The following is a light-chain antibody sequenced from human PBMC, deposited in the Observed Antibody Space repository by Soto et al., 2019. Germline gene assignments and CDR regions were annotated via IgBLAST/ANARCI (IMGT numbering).Light chain of an antibody. Sequence: DIQMTQSPSSVSASVGDRVIITCRASPVISTHLACYQQRPGRAPNLLIYDTSNLHSGVPSMFSGSGSATDFTLTISSLQPEDSVTYYCQQASCFPLSFGGGTKVDIK. CDR1: PVISTH. CDR2: DTS. J-gene: IGKJ4*01. CDR3: QQASCFPLS. V-gene: IGKV1-12*01.